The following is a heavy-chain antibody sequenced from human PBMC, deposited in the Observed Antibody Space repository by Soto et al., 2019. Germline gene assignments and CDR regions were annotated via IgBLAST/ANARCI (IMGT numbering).Heavy chain of an antibody. CDR2: IYHSGST. CDR1: GGSISSSNW. V-gene: IGHV4-4*02. D-gene: IGHD3-10*01. J-gene: IGHJ5*02. Sequence: QVQLQESGPGLVKPSGTLSLTCAVSGGSISSSNWWSWVRQPPGKGLEWIGEIYHSGSTNYNPALKSRVPISAVKSKNQSSLKLSSVTAADTAVYYCARDDMVRGVMRWFDPWGQGTLVTVSS. CDR3: ARDDMVRGVMRWFDP.